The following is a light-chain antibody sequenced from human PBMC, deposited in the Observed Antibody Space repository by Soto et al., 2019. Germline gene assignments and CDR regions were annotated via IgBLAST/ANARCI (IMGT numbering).Light chain of an antibody. CDR3: QQGSNRPNT. V-gene: IGKV3-11*01. J-gene: IGKJ2*01. CDR2: DAS. Sequence: EIVLTQSPATLSLSPGERATLSCRASQSISNYLAWYQQKPGQAPRLLIYDASSRASDIPARFSGSGSGTDFSLTITSLEPEDFAVYYCQQGSNRPNTFGQGTKLQL. CDR1: QSISNY.